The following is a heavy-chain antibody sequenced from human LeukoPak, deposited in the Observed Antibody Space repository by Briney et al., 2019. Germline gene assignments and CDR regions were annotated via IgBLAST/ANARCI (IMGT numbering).Heavy chain of an antibody. Sequence: KTSETLSLTCIVSGDSISSSSYFWGWIRQPPGKGLEWIGSIYYSGNTYYNPSLKSRVTISVDTPKNQFSLKLSFVTAADTAVYYCARENTAMVNWFDPWGQGTLVTVSS. D-gene: IGHD5-18*01. CDR1: GDSISSSSYF. CDR2: IYYSGNT. J-gene: IGHJ5*02. V-gene: IGHV4-39*07. CDR3: ARENTAMVNWFDP.